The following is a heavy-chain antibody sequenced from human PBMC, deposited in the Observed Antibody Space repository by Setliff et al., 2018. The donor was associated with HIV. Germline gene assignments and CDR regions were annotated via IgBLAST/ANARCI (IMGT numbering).Heavy chain of an antibody. D-gene: IGHD3-16*01. CDR1: GFTFSDYY. CDR3: ARSGGIGNYNWDV. J-gene: IGHJ6*03. V-gene: IGHV3-11*04. Sequence: GGSLRLSCTASGFTFSDYYMSWIRQSPGKGLEWISYISSSGTTIYQSDSVRGRFTISRDDAKKSLYLQMNSLGAEDTAVYYCARSGGIGNYNWDVWGKGTTVTVSS. CDR2: ISSSGTTI.